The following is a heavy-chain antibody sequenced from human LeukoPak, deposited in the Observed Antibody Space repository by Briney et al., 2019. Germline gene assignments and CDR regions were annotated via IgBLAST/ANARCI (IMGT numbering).Heavy chain of an antibody. V-gene: IGHV1-2*02. CDR3: ARDSIEAPGLVFDF. D-gene: IGHD6-13*01. CDR1: GYTFTDYY. J-gene: IGHJ3*01. CDR2: INLNSGDT. Sequence: ASVKVSRKASGYTFTDYYVHWIRQAPGQGLEWMGWINLNSGDTRYAQRFQGRLTVTRDTSISTAYMDLNGLRSDDTAVYYCARDSIEAPGLVFDFWGQGTMVTISS.